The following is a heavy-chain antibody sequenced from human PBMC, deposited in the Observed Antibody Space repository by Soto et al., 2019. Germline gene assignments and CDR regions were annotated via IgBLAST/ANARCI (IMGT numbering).Heavy chain of an antibody. D-gene: IGHD3-16*02. CDR3: VRDYQYGFDM. CDR1: SLTFSSCT. V-gene: IGHV3-23*01. Sequence: QPGGSHRLSCANASLTFSSCTLSWLRQAPGKGLEWFSGISSKGDYKCYADSVKGRFTISRDNARKSLYLQMNSLIVDDTAVYYCVRDYQYGFDMWGQWTMVTVSS. CDR2: ISSKGDYK. J-gene: IGHJ3*02.